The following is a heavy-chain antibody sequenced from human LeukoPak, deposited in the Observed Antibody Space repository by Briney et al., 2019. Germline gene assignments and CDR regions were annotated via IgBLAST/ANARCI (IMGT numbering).Heavy chain of an antibody. J-gene: IGHJ4*02. CDR3: AKDRRVVVITTPYFDY. CDR1: GFTFSSYT. V-gene: IGHV3-30-3*01. D-gene: IGHD3-22*01. CDR2: ISYDGSNK. Sequence: GGSLRLSCAASGFTFSSYTMHWVRQAPGKGLEWVAVISYDGSNKYYAESVKGRFTISRDNSKNTLYVQMNSLRAEDTAVYYCAKDRRVVVITTPYFDYWGQGTLVTVSS.